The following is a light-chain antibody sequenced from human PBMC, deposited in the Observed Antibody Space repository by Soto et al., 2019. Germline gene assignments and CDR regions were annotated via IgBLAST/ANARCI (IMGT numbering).Light chain of an antibody. CDR3: AAWDDNLSGFYV. J-gene: IGLJ1*01. Sequence: QSVLTQPPSVSGAPGQRVTISCTGNSSNLGAGYDVHWYQQLPGAAPKLVIYGHNQRPSGVPDRFSGSKSGTSASLAISGLQSEDEAEYYCAAWDDNLSGFYVFGTGTKLTVL. CDR1: SSNLGAGYD. V-gene: IGLV1-40*01. CDR2: GHN.